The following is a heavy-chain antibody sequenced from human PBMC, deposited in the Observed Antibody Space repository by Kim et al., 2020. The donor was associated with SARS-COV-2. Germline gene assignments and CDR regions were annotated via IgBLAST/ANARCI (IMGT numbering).Heavy chain of an antibody. CDR3: AREEVYDILTGYFPYWYVDL. D-gene: IGHD3-9*01. CDR2: ISSSSSYI. CDR1: GFTFSSYS. Sequence: GGSLRLSCAASGFTFSSYSMNWVRQAPGKGLEWVSSISSSSSYIYYADSVKGRFTISRDNAKNSLYLQMNSLRAEDTAVYYCAREEVYDILTGYFPYWYVDLWGRGTLVTVSS. J-gene: IGHJ2*01. V-gene: IGHV3-21*01.